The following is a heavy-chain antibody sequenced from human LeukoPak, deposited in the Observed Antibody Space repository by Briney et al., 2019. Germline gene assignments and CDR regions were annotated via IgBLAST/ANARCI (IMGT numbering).Heavy chain of an antibody. J-gene: IGHJ6*03. Sequence: QTGGSLRLSCAASGFTVSSNYMSWVRQAPGKGLEWVSVIYSGGSTYYADSVKGRFTISRDNSKNTLYLQMNSLRAEDTAVYYCARSSMAGPHYYYYYMDVWGKGTTVTVSS. CDR3: ARSSMAGPHYYYYYMDV. CDR1: GFTVSSNY. D-gene: IGHD6-19*01. V-gene: IGHV3-53*01. CDR2: IYSGGST.